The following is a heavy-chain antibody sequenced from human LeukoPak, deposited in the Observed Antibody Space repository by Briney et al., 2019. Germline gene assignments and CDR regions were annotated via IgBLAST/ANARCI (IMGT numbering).Heavy chain of an antibody. CDR1: GFTFGSFG. CDR2: ISGYIGQT. V-gene: IGHV1-18*04. J-gene: IGHJ6*02. D-gene: IGHD2/OR15-2a*01. Sequence: ASVKASCKASGFTFGSFGISWVRQAPGQGLEWMGWISGYIGQTKYAQKFQGRVTMTTDTSTSTAYMELKSLRSDDTAVYYCGRGKYSYYYGTDVWGQGTTVTVSS. CDR3: GRGKYSYYYGTDV.